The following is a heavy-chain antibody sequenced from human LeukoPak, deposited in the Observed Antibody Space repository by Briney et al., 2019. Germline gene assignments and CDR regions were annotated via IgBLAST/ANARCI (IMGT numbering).Heavy chain of an antibody. V-gene: IGHV4-39*01. D-gene: IGHD3-22*01. CDR1: GGSISSSSYY. J-gene: IGHJ4*02. CDR2: IYYSGST. CDR3: ARHFYDSSGYYCSDDGVYYFDY. Sequence: SETLSLTCTVSGGSISSSSYYWGWIRQPPGKGLEWIGSIYYSGSTYYNPSLKSRVTISVDTSKNQFSLKLSSVTAADTAVYYCARHFYDSSGYYCSDDGVYYFDYWGQGTLVTVSS.